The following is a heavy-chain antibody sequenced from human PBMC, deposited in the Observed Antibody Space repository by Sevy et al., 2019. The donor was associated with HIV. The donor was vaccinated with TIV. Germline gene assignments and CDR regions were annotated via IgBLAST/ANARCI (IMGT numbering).Heavy chain of an antibody. D-gene: IGHD3-22*01. CDR2: ISXSGTTI. CDR3: ARKGGAYDIXFDP. V-gene: IGHV3-48*03. Sequence: GESLKISCAASGFTFSSYEMTWVRQAPGKGLEWVSSISXSGTTIYYGDSVEGRFTISRDNPKNSLYLQMNSLRAEDTAVYYCARKGGAYDIXFDPWGQGTLVTVSS. J-gene: IGHJ5*02. CDR1: GFTFSSYE.